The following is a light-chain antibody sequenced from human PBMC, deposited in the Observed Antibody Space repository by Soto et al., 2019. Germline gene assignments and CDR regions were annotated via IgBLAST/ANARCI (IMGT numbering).Light chain of an antibody. CDR3: QSANSSGTYRV. CDR1: ALPKQY. J-gene: IGLJ3*02. Sequence: SYELTQPPSVSVSPGQTARITCSGDALPKQYAFWYQQKPGQAPVLVIYKDSERPSGIPERFSGSRSGTTVTLTISGVQAEEGADYYCQSANSSGTYRVFGGGTKVTVL. V-gene: IGLV3-25*02. CDR2: KDS.